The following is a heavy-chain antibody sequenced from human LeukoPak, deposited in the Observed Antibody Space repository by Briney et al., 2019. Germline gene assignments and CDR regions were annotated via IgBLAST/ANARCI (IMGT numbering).Heavy chain of an antibody. CDR2: IYYSGST. Sequence: PSETLSLTCTVSGGSISSSSYYWGWIRQPPGKGLEWIGSIYYSGSTYYNPSLKSRVTLSVDTSKNQFSLKLSSVTAADTAVYYCARESRRIQLWLSDYYYYYGMDVWGQGTTVTVSS. CDR1: GGSISSSSYY. J-gene: IGHJ6*02. CDR3: ARESRRIQLWLSDYYYYYGMDV. D-gene: IGHD5-18*01. V-gene: IGHV4-39*02.